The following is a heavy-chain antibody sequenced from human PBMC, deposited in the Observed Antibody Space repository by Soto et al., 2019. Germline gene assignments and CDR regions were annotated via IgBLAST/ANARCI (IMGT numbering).Heavy chain of an antibody. D-gene: IGHD2-15*01. J-gene: IGHJ4*02. V-gene: IGHV4-34*01. Sequence: SETLSLTCAVYGGSFSGYYWSWIRQPPGKGLEWIGEINHSGSTNYNPSLKSRVTISVDTSKNQFSLKLSSVTAADTAVYYCARVPYCSGGSCYLGPIDYWGQGTLVTVSS. CDR3: ARVPYCSGGSCYLGPIDY. CDR2: INHSGST. CDR1: GGSFSGYY.